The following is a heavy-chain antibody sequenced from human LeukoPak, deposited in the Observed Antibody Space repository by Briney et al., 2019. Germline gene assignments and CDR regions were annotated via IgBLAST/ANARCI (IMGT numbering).Heavy chain of an antibody. V-gene: IGHV3-66*02. J-gene: IGHJ3*02. CDR3: ARGGSSSWYVAFDI. D-gene: IGHD6-13*01. CDR1: GFTVSSNY. CDR2: IYSGGST. Sequence: GGSLRLSCAASGFTVSSNYMSWVRQAPGKGLEWVSVIYSGGSTYYADSVKGRFTISRDNSKNTLYLQMNSLRAEDTAVYYCARGGSSSWYVAFDIWGQGTMVTVSS.